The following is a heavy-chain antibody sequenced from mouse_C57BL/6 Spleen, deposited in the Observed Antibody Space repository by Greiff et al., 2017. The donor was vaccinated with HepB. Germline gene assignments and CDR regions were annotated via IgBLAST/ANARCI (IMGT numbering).Heavy chain of an antibody. D-gene: IGHD2-5*01. Sequence: EVKVVESGGGLVQPKGSLKLSCAASGFSFTTYAMNWVRQAPGKGLEWVARIRSKSNNYATYYADTVKDRFTISRDDTESMLYLQMNNLKTEDTAMYYCVGDYYSKRTWFAYWGQGTLVTVSA. CDR1: GFSFTTYA. V-gene: IGHV10-1*01. J-gene: IGHJ3*01. CDR2: IRSKSNNYAT. CDR3: VGDYYSKRTWFAY.